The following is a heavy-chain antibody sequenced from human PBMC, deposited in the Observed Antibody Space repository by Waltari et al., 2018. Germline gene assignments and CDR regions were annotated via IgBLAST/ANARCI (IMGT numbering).Heavy chain of an antibody. CDR3: ARLTYDYESSGYFTDYVDA. V-gene: IGHV1-18*01. Sequence: QVQLVQSGAEVKKPGASVKVSCTASGYTFNSYGISWVRQAPGQGLEWMGWISGVNGNRKEAQKVQGRVTMTTDTSTSTAYMDLRSLRTDETAVYYCARLTYDYESSGYFTDYVDAGGQGTLVTVSS. CDR2: ISGVNGNR. CDR1: GYTFNSYG. D-gene: IGHD3-22*01. J-gene: IGHJ4*02.